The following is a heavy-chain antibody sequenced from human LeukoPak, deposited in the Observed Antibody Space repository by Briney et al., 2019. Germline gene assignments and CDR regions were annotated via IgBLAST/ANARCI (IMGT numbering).Heavy chain of an antibody. V-gene: IGHV4-34*01. CDR1: GGSFSGYY. CDR2: INHSGST. D-gene: IGHD4-17*01. Sequence: PSETLSLTCAVYGGSFSGYYWSWIRQPPGKGLEWIGEINHSGSTNYNPSLKSRVTISVDTSKNQFSLKLSSVTAADTAVYYCARRLDYGDYVDYWGQGTLVTVSS. CDR3: ARRLDYGDYVDY. J-gene: IGHJ4*02.